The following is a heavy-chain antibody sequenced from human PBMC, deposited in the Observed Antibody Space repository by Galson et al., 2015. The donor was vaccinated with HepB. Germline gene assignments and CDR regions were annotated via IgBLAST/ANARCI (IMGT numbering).Heavy chain of an antibody. Sequence: SVKVSCKASGYTFTSYAMDWARQAPGQGLEWMGWINTNTGNPTYAQGFTGRFVFSLDTSVSTAYLQISSLKAEDTAVYYCARGVEQQLVPVDSWGQGTLDTVSS. D-gene: IGHD6-13*01. V-gene: IGHV7-4-1*02. J-gene: IGHJ4*02. CDR2: INTNTGNP. CDR1: GYTFTSYA. CDR3: ARGVEQQLVPVDS.